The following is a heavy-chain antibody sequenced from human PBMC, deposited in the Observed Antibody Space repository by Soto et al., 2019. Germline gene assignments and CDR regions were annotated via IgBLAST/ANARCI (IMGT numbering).Heavy chain of an antibody. CDR1: GFTFTNYA. J-gene: IGHJ6*02. CDR2: VSGSGGNT. V-gene: IGHV3-23*01. D-gene: IGHD3-10*01. Sequence: EVQLLESGGGLVQPGGSLRLSCAASGFTFTNYAMTWVRQAPGKGLEWVSIVSGSGGNTYYADSVKGRFTISRDNSKSTLYLQMNSLRAEYTAVYYCAKGERYYYGSGAPPSSMDVWGQGTTVTVSS. CDR3: AKGERYYYGSGAPPSSMDV.